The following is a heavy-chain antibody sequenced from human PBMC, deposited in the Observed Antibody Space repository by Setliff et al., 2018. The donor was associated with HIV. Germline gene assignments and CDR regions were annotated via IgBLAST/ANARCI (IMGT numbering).Heavy chain of an antibody. J-gene: IGHJ3*01. Sequence: SETLSLTCTVSGDSIIDSYWSWVRQPPGKGPEWIGYIHSTGRTNYSPSLKSRVTTSVDTSKNHFSLRLRSVTAADTAVYYCARLSVVIHDTFDVWGHGTMVTV. CDR3: ARLSVVIHDTFDV. D-gene: IGHD3-22*01. V-gene: IGHV4-4*09. CDR2: IHSTGRT. CDR1: GDSIIDSY.